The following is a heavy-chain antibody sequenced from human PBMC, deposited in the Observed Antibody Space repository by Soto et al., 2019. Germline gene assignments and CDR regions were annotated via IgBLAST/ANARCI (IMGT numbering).Heavy chain of an antibody. CDR2: IIPIFGTA. V-gene: IGHV1-69*12. J-gene: IGHJ4*02. Sequence: QVQLVQSGAEVKKPGSSVKVSCKASGGTFSSYAISWVRQAPGQGLEWMGGIIPIFGTANYAQKFQGRVTXXAXEXMSPASLELSSVISADTAVYYCALNIAGTTERYFDYWCQGTLVTVSS. D-gene: IGHD5-12*01. CDR3: ALNIAGTTERYFDY. CDR1: GGTFSSYA.